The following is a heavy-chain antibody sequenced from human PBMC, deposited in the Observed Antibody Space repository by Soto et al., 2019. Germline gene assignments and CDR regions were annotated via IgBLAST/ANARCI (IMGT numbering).Heavy chain of an antibody. V-gene: IGHV3-23*01. J-gene: IGHJ6*02. CDR2: ISGSGDNT. CDR3: AKQNTIFGVNKDFYYYGMDV. CDR1: GYTFSAYA. D-gene: IGHD3-3*01. Sequence: GGSLRLSCAASGYTFSAYAMSWVRQAPGEGLDWVSVISGSGDNTYYADSVKGRFTISRDNSKNTLYLQMSSLRAEDTAVYFCAKQNTIFGVNKDFYYYGMDVWGQGTTVTVSS.